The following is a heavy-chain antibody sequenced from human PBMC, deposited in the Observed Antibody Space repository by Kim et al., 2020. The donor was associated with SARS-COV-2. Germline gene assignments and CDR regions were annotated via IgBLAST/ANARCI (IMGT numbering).Heavy chain of an antibody. CDR2: IYHSGST. V-gene: IGHV4-30-2*01. Sequence: SETLSLTCAVSGGSISSGGYSWSWIRQPPGKGLEWIGYIYHSGSTYYNPSLKSRVTISVDKSKNQFSLKLSSVTAADTAVYYCARGGLVVPAATSSSRSSPKDWFDPWGQGTLVTVSS. D-gene: IGHD2-2*01. CDR1: GGSISSGGYS. CDR3: ARGGLVVPAATSSSRSSPKDWFDP. J-gene: IGHJ5*02.